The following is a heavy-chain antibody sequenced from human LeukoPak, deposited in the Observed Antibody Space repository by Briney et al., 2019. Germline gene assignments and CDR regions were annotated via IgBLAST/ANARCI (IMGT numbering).Heavy chain of an antibody. V-gene: IGHV3-33*01. Sequence: PGRSLRLSCAASGFTFSSYGMHWVRQAPGKGLEWVAVIWYDGSNKYYADSVKGRFTVSRDNSKNTLYLQMNSLRAEDTAVYYCARDVGRYSGYADYWSQGTLVTVSS. CDR1: GFTFSSYG. CDR2: IWYDGSNK. D-gene: IGHD5-12*01. J-gene: IGHJ4*02. CDR3: ARDVGRYSGYADY.